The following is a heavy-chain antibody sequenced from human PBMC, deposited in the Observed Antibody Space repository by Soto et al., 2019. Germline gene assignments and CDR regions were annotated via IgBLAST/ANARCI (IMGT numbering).Heavy chain of an antibody. V-gene: IGHV3-72*01. CDR2: TRNKANSHTT. CDR3: ARATTVTDY. D-gene: IGHD4-17*01. J-gene: IGHJ4*02. Sequence: GGSLRLSCAASGFTFSDHYMDWVRQAPGKGLEWVGRTRNKANSHTTEYAASVKGRFTISRDDSKNSLYLQMNSLKVEDTAVYYCARATTVTDYWGQGTLVTVSS. CDR1: GFTFSDHY.